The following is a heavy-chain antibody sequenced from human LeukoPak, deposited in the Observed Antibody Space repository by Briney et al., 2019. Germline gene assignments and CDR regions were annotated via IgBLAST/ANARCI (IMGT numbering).Heavy chain of an antibody. V-gene: IGHV3-53*01. Sequence: GGSLRLSCAASGFTFSSYSMNWVRQAPGKGLEWVSVIYSGGSTYYADSVKGRFTISRDNSKNTLYLQMNSLRAEDTAVYYCARGGGPTGIDYWGQGTLVTVSS. CDR1: GFTFSSYS. CDR2: IYSGGST. D-gene: IGHD4-11*01. J-gene: IGHJ4*02. CDR3: ARGGGPTGIDY.